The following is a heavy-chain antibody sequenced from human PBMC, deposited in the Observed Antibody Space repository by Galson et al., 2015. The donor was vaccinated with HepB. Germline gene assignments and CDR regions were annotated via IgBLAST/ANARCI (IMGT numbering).Heavy chain of an antibody. CDR1: GFTFSSYW. V-gene: IGHV3-7*03. CDR3: AREKGVGATIDFDY. D-gene: IGHD1-26*01. Sequence: SLRPSCAASGFTFSSYWMSWVRQAPGKGLEWVANIKQDGSEKYYVDSVKGRFTISRDNAKNSLYLQMNSLRAEDTAVYYCAREKGVGATIDFDYWGQGTLVTVSS. CDR2: IKQDGSEK. J-gene: IGHJ4*02.